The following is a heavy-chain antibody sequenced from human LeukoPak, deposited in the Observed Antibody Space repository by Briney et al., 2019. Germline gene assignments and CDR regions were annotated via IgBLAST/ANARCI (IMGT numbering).Heavy chain of an antibody. CDR1: GFTFSDYW. V-gene: IGHV3-7*01. CDR3: VRDATRGGDLDH. D-gene: IGHD2-21*01. J-gene: IGHJ5*02. Sequence: PGGSLRLSCAASGFTFSDYWMMWFRQAPGKGLEGLAQIKVDGSEKYYVDSVRGRFTISRDNAKNSLDLQMNTLRVEDTAVYYCVRDATRGGDLDHWGQGTLVTVSS. CDR2: IKVDGSEK.